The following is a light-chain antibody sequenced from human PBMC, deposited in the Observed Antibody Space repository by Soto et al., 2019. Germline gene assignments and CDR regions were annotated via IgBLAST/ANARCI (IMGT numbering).Light chain of an antibody. V-gene: IGKV3-20*01. CDR1: QTVSSNQ. Sequence: EIVLTQSPGTLSLSPGERATLSCRASQTVSSNQLAWYQQKPGQTPRLLIYGASSRATGIPDRISGSGSGTDFTLTISRLEHEDFAVYYCEQYGSSPYTFGPGTKVDIK. CDR2: GAS. CDR3: EQYGSSPYT. J-gene: IGKJ3*01.